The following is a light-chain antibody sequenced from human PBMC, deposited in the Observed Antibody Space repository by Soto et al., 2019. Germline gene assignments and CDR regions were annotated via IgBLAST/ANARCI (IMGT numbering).Light chain of an antibody. CDR3: QQYDIWPWT. J-gene: IGKJ1*01. CDR1: QSVSSSY. CDR2: AAS. Sequence: EIVLTQSPGTLSLSPGERATLSCRASQSVSSSYLAWYQQKPGQAPRLLIYAASSRATGIPDRFSGSGSGTEFTLTISSLQSEDFVVYFCQQYDIWPWTFGQGTKVDIK. V-gene: IGKV3-20*01.